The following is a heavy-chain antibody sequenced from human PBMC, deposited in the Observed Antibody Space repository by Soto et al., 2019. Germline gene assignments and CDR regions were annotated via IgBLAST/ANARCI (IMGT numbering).Heavy chain of an antibody. CDR1: GGSISSGDYY. V-gene: IGHV4-30-4*01. Sequence: QVQLQESGPGLVKPSQTLSLTCTVSGGSISSGDYYWSWIRQPPGKGLEWIGYIYYSGSTYYNPSLKSRVTXPXDXSKNPFSLKLSSVTAADTAVYYCARVGGFGATTIDYWGQGTLVTVSS. D-gene: IGHD3-10*01. CDR3: ARVGGFGATTIDY. J-gene: IGHJ4*02. CDR2: IYYSGST.